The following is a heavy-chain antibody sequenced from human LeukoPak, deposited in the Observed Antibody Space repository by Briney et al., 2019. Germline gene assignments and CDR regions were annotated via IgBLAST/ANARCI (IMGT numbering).Heavy chain of an antibody. V-gene: IGHV4-59*01. D-gene: IGHD3-22*01. J-gene: IGHJ4*02. CDR1: GGSIDLNS. Sequence: PSETLSLTCTVSGGSIDLNSWSWLRQPPGEGLEWIGHVFYGGGSNYNPSLKSRVTISLDTSNSQFSLKPTSVTAADTAVYYCARIYDTSDYYFDYWGLGTLVTVSS. CDR2: VFYGGGS. CDR3: ARIYDTSDYYFDY.